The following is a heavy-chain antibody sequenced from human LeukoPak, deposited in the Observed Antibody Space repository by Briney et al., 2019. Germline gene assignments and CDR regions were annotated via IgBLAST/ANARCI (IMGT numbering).Heavy chain of an antibody. Sequence: SETLSLTCVVSDYSITSGDYWAWIRQPPGKGLEWIGSIYNSVSTSRNPSLKSRVTMSVDPSKNQFPLNLRSVTAADTAVYYCARNMSTEGWFDSWGRGTLVTVSS. J-gene: IGHJ5*01. V-gene: IGHV4-38-2*01. D-gene: IGHD5/OR15-5a*01. CDR3: ARNMSTEGWFDS. CDR1: DYSITSGDY. CDR2: IYNSVST.